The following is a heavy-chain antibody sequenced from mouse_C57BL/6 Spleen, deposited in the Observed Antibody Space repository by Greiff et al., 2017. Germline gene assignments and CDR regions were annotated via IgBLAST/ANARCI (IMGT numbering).Heavy chain of an antibody. J-gene: IGHJ4*01. CDR1: GYAFTNYL. Sequence: QVQLQQSGAELVRPGTSVKVSCKASGYAFTNYLIEWVKQRPGQGLEWIGVINHGGGGNNYNENFKGKATLTADKSFSTAYMQLSSLTSEDSAVYFCARSLRLITTVVATGYYAMDYWGQGTSVTVSS. CDR3: ARSLRLITTVVATGYYAMDY. CDR2: INHGGGGN. D-gene: IGHD1-1*01. V-gene: IGHV1-54*01.